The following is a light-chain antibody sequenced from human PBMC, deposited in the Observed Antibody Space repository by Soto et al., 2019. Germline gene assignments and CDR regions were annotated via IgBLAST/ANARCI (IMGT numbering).Light chain of an antibody. J-gene: IGLJ2*01. CDR2: EVT. CDR1: SSDVGGYNY. V-gene: IGLV2-14*01. Sequence: QSALTQPASVSGSLGQSITISCTGTSSDVGGYNYVSWYQQHPGKDPKVVIFEVTKRPSGVSSRFSGSKSGNTASLTVSGLQDEDEGDYYCSSYSSSRTVVFGGGTKLTVL. CDR3: SSYSSSRTVV.